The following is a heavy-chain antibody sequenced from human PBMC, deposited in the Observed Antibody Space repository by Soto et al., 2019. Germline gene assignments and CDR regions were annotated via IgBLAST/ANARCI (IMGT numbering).Heavy chain of an antibody. V-gene: IGHV4-4*07. J-gene: IGHJ4*02. CDR1: GGSINTFY. D-gene: IGHD5-12*01. Sequence: TSETLSLTCTVSGGSINTFYWSWVRQPAEKGLEWIGRIFSSGSTSFNPSLESRVAMSVDTSKNHFSLNLSSVTAADMAVYYCAREGSYSAYNFAHGIQLWSFDFWGQGALVTVSS. CDR3: AREGSYSAYNFAHGIQLWSFDF. CDR2: IFSSGST.